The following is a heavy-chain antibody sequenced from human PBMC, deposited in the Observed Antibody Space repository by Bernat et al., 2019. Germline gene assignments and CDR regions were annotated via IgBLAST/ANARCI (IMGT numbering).Heavy chain of an antibody. CDR2: LSSDGSTT. V-gene: IGHV3-74*01. Sequence: EVQLVESGGGFVQPGGSLRLSCSASGFTFSNYWMHWVRQAPGKGLVWVSRLSSDGSTTSYADSVKGRFTISRDNAKNTLFLQMNSLGAEDTAVYFCAREGSDTPDNWFDPWGQGTLVTVSS. CDR1: GFTFSNYW. J-gene: IGHJ5*02. D-gene: IGHD5-18*01. CDR3: AREGSDTPDNWFDP.